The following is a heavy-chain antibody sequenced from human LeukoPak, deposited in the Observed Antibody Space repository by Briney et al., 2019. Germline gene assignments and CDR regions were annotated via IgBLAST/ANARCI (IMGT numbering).Heavy chain of an antibody. CDR2: ISGDGGST. CDR1: GFTFDDYA. CDR3: AKDSCSSTSCYIEY. D-gene: IGHD2-2*02. J-gene: IGHJ4*02. V-gene: IGHV3-43*02. Sequence: GGSLRLSCAVSGFTFDDYAMRWVRQAPGKGLEWVSLISGDGGSTYYADSVKGRFTVSRDNSKNSLYVQMNSLRTEDTALYYCAKDSCSSTSCYIEYWGQGTLVTVSS.